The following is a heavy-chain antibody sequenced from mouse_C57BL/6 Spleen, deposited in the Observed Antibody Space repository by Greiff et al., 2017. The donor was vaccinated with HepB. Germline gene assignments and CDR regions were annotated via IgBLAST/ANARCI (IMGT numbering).Heavy chain of an antibody. CDR1: GFTFSDYY. CDR2: ISNGGGST. J-gene: IGHJ1*03. Sequence: EVQLVESGGGLVQPGGSLKLSCAASGFTFSDYYMYWVRQTPEKRLEWVAYISNGGGSTYYPDTVKGRFTISRDNAKNTLYLQMSRLKSEDTAMYYCARQSGYWYFDVWGTGTTVTVSS. CDR3: ARQSGYWYFDV. D-gene: IGHD1-3*01. V-gene: IGHV5-12*01.